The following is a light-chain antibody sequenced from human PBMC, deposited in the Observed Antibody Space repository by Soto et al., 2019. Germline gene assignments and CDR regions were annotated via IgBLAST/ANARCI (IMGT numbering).Light chain of an antibody. J-gene: IGLJ2*01. V-gene: IGLV2-14*01. Sequence: QSVLTQPPSASGSPGQSVTISCTGTSSDVGGYNYVSWYQQHPGKAPKLMIYEVTNRPSGVSYRFSGSKSGNTASLTISGLQAEDEAEYYCSSYTSSGSVFGGGTKVTVL. CDR3: SSYTSSGSV. CDR2: EVT. CDR1: SSDVGGYNY.